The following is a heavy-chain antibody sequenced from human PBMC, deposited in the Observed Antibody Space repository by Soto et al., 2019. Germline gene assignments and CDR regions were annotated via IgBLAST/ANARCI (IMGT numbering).Heavy chain of an antibody. J-gene: IGHJ5*02. CDR1: GGSFSGYY. Sequence: SETLSLTCAVYGGSFSGYYWSWIRQPPGKGLEWIGEINHSGSTNYNPSLKSRVTISVDTSKNQFSLKLSSVTAAVTAGYYCGSNSRSWLYVGWFDPWGQGTPVTVSS. D-gene: IGHD6-13*01. CDR2: INHSGST. CDR3: GSNSRSWLYVGWFDP. V-gene: IGHV4-34*01.